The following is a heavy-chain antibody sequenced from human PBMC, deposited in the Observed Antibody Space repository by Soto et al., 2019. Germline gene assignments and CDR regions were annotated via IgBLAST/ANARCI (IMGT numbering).Heavy chain of an antibody. J-gene: IGHJ6*03. CDR3: ARRAGVRYCSGGSCQGSDSYYYYMDV. V-gene: IGHV3-7*01. Sequence: EVQLVESGGGLVQPGGSLRLSCAASGFTFSSYWMSWVRQAPGKGLEWVANIKQDGSEKYYVDSVKGRFTISRDNAKKSLYLQMNSLGGEDAAVYYRARRAGVRYCSGGSCQGSDSYYYYMDVWGKGTTVTVSS. CDR1: GFTFSSYW. CDR2: IKQDGSEK. D-gene: IGHD2-15*01.